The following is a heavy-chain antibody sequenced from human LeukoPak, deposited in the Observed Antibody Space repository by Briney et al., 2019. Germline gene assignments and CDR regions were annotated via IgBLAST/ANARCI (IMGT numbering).Heavy chain of an antibody. D-gene: IGHD2-21*01. CDR2: ISTSGST. CDR3: ARHIGGRYYYYYMDV. J-gene: IGHJ6*03. CDR1: GGSISSYY. V-gene: IGHV4-4*07. Sequence: SETLSLTCTVSGGSISSYYWSWIRQPAGKGLESIGHISTSGSTNYNPSLKSRVTMSVDTSKNQFSLKLSSVTAADTAVYYCARHIGGRYYYYYMDVWGKGTTVTISS.